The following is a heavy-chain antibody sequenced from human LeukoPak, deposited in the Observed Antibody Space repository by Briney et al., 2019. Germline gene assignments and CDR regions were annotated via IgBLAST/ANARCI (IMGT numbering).Heavy chain of an antibody. CDR2: IYYSGST. CDR3: ARDLNLGKRDY. J-gene: IGHJ4*02. CDR1: GGSISSSSYY. Sequence: PSETLSLTCTVSGGSISSSSYYWGWIRQPPGKGLEWIGSIYYSGSTYYNPSLKSRVTISVDTSKNQFSLKLSSVTAADTAVYYCARDLNLGKRDYWGQGTLVTVSS. D-gene: IGHD7-27*01. V-gene: IGHV4-39*07.